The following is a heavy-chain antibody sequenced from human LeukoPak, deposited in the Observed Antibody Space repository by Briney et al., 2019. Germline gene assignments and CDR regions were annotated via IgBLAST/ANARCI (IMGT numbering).Heavy chain of an antibody. CDR3: ARVTYDFWSGYYLPYYYYYMDV. V-gene: IGHV3-66*02. J-gene: IGHJ6*03. CDR1: GFTVSSKY. CDR2: IYSGGST. Sequence: GGSLRLSCAASGFTVSSKYMSWGRQAPGKGLEWVSVIYSGGSTYYADSVKGRFTISRDNSKNTLYLQMNSLRAEDTAVYYCARVTYDFWSGYYLPYYYYYMDVWGKGTTVTVSS. D-gene: IGHD3-3*01.